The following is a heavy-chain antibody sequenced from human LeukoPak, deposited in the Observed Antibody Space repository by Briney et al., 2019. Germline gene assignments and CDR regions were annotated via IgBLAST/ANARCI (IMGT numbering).Heavy chain of an antibody. D-gene: IGHD2-15*01. CDR2: LIPMLGTA. V-gene: IGHV1-69*13. Sequence: SVKDSCEPPLGTFSSYATSSVRQSPGPGGEWVWGLIPMLGTAHYAQRVQGRVTITADESTGTAYMELSSLRSEDTAVYYCATGNAYCSGGSCYYGWYFDLWGRGTLVTVSS. CDR1: LGTFSSYA. CDR3: ATGNAYCSGGSCYYGWYFDL. J-gene: IGHJ2*01.